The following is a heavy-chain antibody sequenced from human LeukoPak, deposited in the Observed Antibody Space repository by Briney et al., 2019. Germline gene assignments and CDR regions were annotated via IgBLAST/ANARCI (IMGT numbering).Heavy chain of an antibody. CDR3: ARPPGEYYDSSGYYREYFHH. J-gene: IGHJ1*01. D-gene: IGHD3-22*01. CDR1: GYTFISYG. CDR2: ISAYNGNT. Sequence: ASVKVSCKASGYTFISYGISWVRQAPGQGLEWMGWISAYNGNTNYAQKLQGRVTMTTDTSTSTAYMELRSPRSDDTAVYYCARPPGEYYDSSGYYREYFHHWGQGALVTVSS. V-gene: IGHV1-18*01.